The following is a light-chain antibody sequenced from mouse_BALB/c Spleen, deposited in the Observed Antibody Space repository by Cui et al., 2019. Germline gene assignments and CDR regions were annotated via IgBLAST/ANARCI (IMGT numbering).Light chain of an antibody. V-gene: IGKV6-20*01. CDR3: GQSYSYPT. CDR2: GAS. Sequence: NIVMTQSPKSMSMSVGERVTLSCKASENVGTYVCWSQQNPERSPKLLIYGASNRYSGVPDRFTGSGSATDFTLTISSVQAEDLADYHCGQSYSYPTFGGGTKLEIK. CDR1: ENVGTY. J-gene: IGKJ2*01.